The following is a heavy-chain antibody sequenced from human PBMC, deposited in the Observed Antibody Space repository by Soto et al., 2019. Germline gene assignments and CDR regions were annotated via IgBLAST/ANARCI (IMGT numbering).Heavy chain of an antibody. V-gene: IGHV2-5*02. CDR1: GFSLSTSGVG. CDR2: IYWDDDK. J-gene: IGHJ4*02. Sequence: SGPTLVKPTQTLTLTCTFSGFSLSTSGVGVGWIRQPPGKALEWLALIYWDDDKRYSPSLKSRLTITKDTSKNQVVLTMTNMDPVDTATYYCAHSPRYDILTGYGYYFDYWGQGTLVTVSS. CDR3: AHSPRYDILTGYGYYFDY. D-gene: IGHD3-9*01.